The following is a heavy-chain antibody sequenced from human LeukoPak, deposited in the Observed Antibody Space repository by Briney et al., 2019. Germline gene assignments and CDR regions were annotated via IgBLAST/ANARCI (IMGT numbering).Heavy chain of an antibody. V-gene: IGHV1-18*01. Sequence: GASVKVSCKASGYTFSSFGVSWVRQAPGQGLELMGWINAYNGNTNYAQKFQGRVTMTTDTSTNTAYMELRSLTSDDTAVYYCVRVGVVVPAAWFDPWGQGTLVTASS. CDR1: GYTFSSFG. J-gene: IGHJ5*02. CDR2: INAYNGNT. CDR3: VRVGVVVPAAWFDP. D-gene: IGHD2-2*01.